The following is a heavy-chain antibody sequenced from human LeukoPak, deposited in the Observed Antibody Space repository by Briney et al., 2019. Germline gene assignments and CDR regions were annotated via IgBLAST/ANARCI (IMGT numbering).Heavy chain of an antibody. D-gene: IGHD5-12*01. Sequence: PGGSLRLSCAASGFTVSSNSMSWVRQAPGKGLEWVAVIYSAGRTYYADSVKGRFTISRDNSKNTLYLQMDSLRTEDTAVYYCARDSGYTGSDAFDIWGQGTMVTVSS. J-gene: IGHJ3*02. CDR1: GFTVSSNS. CDR2: IYSAGRT. V-gene: IGHV3-66*02. CDR3: ARDSGYTGSDAFDI.